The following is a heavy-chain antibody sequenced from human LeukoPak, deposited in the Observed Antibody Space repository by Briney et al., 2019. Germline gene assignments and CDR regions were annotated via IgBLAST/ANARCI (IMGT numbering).Heavy chain of an antibody. CDR2: ISSSSSYI. CDR3: ARDDTKYCSGGSCYFGY. D-gene: IGHD2-15*01. V-gene: IGHV3-21*01. Sequence: GXSLRLSCAASGFTFSSYSMNWVRQAPGKGLEWVSSISSSSSYIYYADSVKGRFTISRDNAKNSLYLQMNSLRAEDTAVYYCARDDTKYCSGGSCYFGYWGQGTLVTVSS. J-gene: IGHJ4*02. CDR1: GFTFSSYS.